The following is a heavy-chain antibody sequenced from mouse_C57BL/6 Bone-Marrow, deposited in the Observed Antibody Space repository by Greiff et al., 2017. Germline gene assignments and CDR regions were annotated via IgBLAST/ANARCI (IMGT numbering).Heavy chain of an antibody. V-gene: IGHV5-9*01. J-gene: IGHJ3*01. CDR2: ISGGGGNT. CDR3: ARQRAY. CDR1: GFTFSSYT. Sequence: EVKLMESGGGLVKPGGSLKLSCAASGFTFSSYTMTWVRQTPETRLEWVATISGGGGNTYYPDSVKGRFTISRDNAKNTLYLQISSLRSEDTALYYCARQRAYWGQGTLVTVSA.